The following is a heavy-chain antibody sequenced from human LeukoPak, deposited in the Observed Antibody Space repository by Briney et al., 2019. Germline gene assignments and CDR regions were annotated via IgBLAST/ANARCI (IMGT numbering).Heavy chain of an antibody. D-gene: IGHD1-26*01. CDR3: ADTPVGATPYYFDY. CDR1: GFTFSSYA. J-gene: IGHJ4*02. V-gene: IGHV3-23*01. CDR2: ISGSGSRT. Sequence: GGSLRLSCAASGFTFSSYAMSWVRQAPGKGLEWVSTISGSGSRTYYADSVKGRFTISRDNSKNTLYLQMNSLRAEDTAVYYCADTPVGATPYYFDYWGQGTLVTVSS.